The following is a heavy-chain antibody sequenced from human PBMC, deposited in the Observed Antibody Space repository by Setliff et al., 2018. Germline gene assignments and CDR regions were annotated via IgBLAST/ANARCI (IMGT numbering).Heavy chain of an antibody. CDR2: INAANENT. CDR1: GYTFTSYD. CDR3: ARDENCSGGTCHIYYHHGMDV. D-gene: IGHD2-15*01. Sequence: AASVKVSCKASGYTFTSYDINWVRQAPGQGLGWMGWINAANENTQYPKKFQGRLTITRDTSANTVYMELTSLRSEDTAVYYCARDENCSGGTCHIYYHHGMDVWGQGTTVTVS. J-gene: IGHJ6*02. V-gene: IGHV1-3*01.